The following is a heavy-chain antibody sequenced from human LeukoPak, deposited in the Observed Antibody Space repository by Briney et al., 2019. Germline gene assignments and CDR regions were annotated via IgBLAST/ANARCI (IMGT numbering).Heavy chain of an antibody. V-gene: IGHV1-2*02. CDR2: SNPNTGGA. J-gene: IGHJ4*02. CDR1: GYTFTVYY. CDR3: PRVAYSSSWYLFDY. D-gene: IGHD6-13*01. Sequence: ASVMASCKPSGYTFTVYYMLWVRQAPGQGLEWRGWSNPNTGGANSAQKCQGRVTMTRDTSISTAYIELSRLRSEDTAVYYCPRVAYSSSWYLFDYWGQGTLVTVSS.